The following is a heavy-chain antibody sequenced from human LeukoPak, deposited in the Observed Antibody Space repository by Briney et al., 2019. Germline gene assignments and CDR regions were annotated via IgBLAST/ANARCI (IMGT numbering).Heavy chain of an antibody. CDR3: ARALQYCSSTSCFPYNWFDP. Sequence: SVKVSCKASGGTFSSYAIGWVRQAPGQGLEWMGGIIPIFGTANYAQKFQGRVTITADESTSTAYMELSSLRSEDTAVYYCARALQYCSSTSCFPYNWFDPWGQGTLVTVSS. CDR2: IIPIFGTA. CDR1: GGTFSSYA. V-gene: IGHV1-69*13. D-gene: IGHD2-2*01. J-gene: IGHJ5*02.